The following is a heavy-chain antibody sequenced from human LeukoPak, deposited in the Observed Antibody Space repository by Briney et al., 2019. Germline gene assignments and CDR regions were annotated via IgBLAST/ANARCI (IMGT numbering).Heavy chain of an antibody. CDR3: AREVGWLGHFYFYYMDV. Sequence: RPSETLSLTCTVSGGSISSDNYSWSWIRQPAGKGLEWIGRVYTSGSTNYNPSLKSRVTISVDTSKKQFSLKLSSVTAADTAVYYCAREVGWLGHFYFYYMDVWGKGTTVTISS. CDR1: GGSISSDNYS. CDR2: VYTSGST. J-gene: IGHJ6*03. D-gene: IGHD6-19*01. V-gene: IGHV4-61*02.